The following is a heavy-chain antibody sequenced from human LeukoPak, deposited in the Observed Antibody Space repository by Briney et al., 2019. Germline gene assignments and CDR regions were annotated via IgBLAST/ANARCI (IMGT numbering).Heavy chain of an antibody. CDR3: ARVLRAASWRSYDY. D-gene: IGHD5-18*01. J-gene: IGHJ4*02. V-gene: IGHV4-61*01. CDR2: IYYNGDT. Sequence: SETLSLTCTVSGGSVSNSLYYWSWIRQPPGKGLEWFGDIYYNGDTNYNPSLKSRVIISIDTSSNQFSLRLNSRTAADTAVYYCARVLRAASWRSYDYWGQGSLVTVSS. CDR1: GGSVSNSLYY.